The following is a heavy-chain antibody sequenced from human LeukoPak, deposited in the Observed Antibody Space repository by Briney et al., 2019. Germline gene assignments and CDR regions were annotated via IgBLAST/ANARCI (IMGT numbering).Heavy chain of an antibody. V-gene: IGHV3-7*04. J-gene: IGHJ3*02. CDR1: GLTFSSFW. Sequence: GGSLRLSCAASGLTFSSFWMSWLRQAPGKGLEWVANIKQDGSEKYYVDSVKGRFTISRDNAKNSLYLQMNSLRADDTALFYCARHWEGVESDAFDIWGQGTMVTVSS. D-gene: IGHD1-26*01. CDR3: ARHWEGVESDAFDI. CDR2: IKQDGSEK.